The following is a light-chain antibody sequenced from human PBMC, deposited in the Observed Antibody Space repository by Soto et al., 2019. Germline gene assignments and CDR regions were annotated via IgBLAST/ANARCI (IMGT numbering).Light chain of an antibody. CDR1: QSVSSY. Sequence: ETVLTQSPATLSLSPGERATLSCRASQSVSSYLAWYQQKPGQAPRLLIYNASTRATGIPARFSGSGSGTDFTLTISSLEPEDFAVYYCQQRVNWLTFGGGTRWIS. CDR2: NAS. J-gene: IGKJ4*01. V-gene: IGKV3-11*01. CDR3: QQRVNWLT.